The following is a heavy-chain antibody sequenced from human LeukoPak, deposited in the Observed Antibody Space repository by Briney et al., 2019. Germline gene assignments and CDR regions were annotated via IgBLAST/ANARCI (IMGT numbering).Heavy chain of an antibody. Sequence: ASVKVSCKASGHTFTSQYMHWVRQAPGQGLEWMGGIHPSGGNTSYPQKFQERVTNTKDTSTSTVHIELSSRNCGDPGVLYCARMGMDPGMVTNFFDCWGQGTMVTVSS. CDR1: GHTFTSQY. CDR2: IHPSGGNT. V-gene: IGHV1-46*01. D-gene: IGHD5-18*01. CDR3: ARMGMDPGMVTNFFDC. J-gene: IGHJ4*02.